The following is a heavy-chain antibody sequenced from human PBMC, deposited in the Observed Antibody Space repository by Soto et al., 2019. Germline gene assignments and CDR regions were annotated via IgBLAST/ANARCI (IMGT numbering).Heavy chain of an antibody. V-gene: IGHV4-31*03. J-gene: IGHJ5*02. D-gene: IGHD4-17*01. CDR2: IYYSGST. Sequence: QVQLQESGPGLVKPSQTLSLTCTVSGGSISSGGYYWSWIRQHPGKGLEWIGYIYYSGSTYYNPSLKSRVTTAVDTSKNHFSLELSSVTAADTAVYYCAGFTVTTGNNWFDPWGQGNLVTVSS. CDR3: AGFTVTTGNNWFDP. CDR1: GGSISSGGYY.